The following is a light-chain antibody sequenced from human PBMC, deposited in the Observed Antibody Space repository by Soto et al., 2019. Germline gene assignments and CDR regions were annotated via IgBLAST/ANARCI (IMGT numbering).Light chain of an antibody. CDR2: ADS. Sequence: SYELTPQTSASVAPGQTSRITCGGNNIGSKSVHWYQQKPGQAPVLVVYADSDRTSGIHERLSRSNSGNTATLTIRRVEDGDEADYYCQVWDSSSDHPGVFGNGTKVTVL. J-gene: IGLJ1*01. V-gene: IGLV3-21*02. CDR1: NIGSKS. CDR3: QVWDSSSDHPGV.